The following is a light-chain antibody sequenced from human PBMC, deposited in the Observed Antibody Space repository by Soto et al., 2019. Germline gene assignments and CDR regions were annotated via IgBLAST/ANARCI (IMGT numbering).Light chain of an antibody. CDR3: QQYGSPPPWT. J-gene: IGKJ1*01. V-gene: IGKV3-20*01. CDR1: QSVTTTN. CDR2: VSS. Sequence: EIVLTQSPGTLSLSPGERVTLSCRASQSVTTTNLAGYRQKPGQAPSPLIYVSSSRATGIPDRFSGSGSGTDFTFTIRRLEPEDFAVYYCQQYGSPPPWTFGQGTRVDI.